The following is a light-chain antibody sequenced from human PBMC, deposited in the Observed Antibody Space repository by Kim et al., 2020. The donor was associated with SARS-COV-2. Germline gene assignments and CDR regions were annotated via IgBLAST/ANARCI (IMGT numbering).Light chain of an antibody. CDR1: QSSSSNY. CDR2: GAS. J-gene: IGKJ1*01. CDR3: QHYGTSPET. Sequence: SPGERATLSCRASQSSSSNYLAWYQQKPGQAPRLLIYGASSRATGIPDRFSGSGSGTDFTLTISRLESEDFAVYFCQHYGTSPETFGQGTKVDIK. V-gene: IGKV3-20*01.